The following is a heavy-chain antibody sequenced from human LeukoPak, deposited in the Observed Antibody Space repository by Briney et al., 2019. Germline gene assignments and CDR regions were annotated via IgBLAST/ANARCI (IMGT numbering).Heavy chain of an antibody. D-gene: IGHD6-13*01. CDR3: ARDQSIAAAGYDAFDI. V-gene: IGHV4-30-4*08. J-gene: IGHJ3*02. CDR1: GGSISSGDYY. CDR2: IYYSGST. Sequence: SETLSLTCTVSGGSISSGDYYWSWIRQPPGKGLEWIGYIYYSGSTYYNPSLKSRVTISVDTSKNQFSLTLSSVTAADTAVYYCARDQSIAAAGYDAFDIWGQGTMVTVSS.